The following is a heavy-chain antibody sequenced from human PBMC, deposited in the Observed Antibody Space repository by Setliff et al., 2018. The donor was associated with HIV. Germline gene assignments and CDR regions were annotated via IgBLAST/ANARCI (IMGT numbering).Heavy chain of an antibody. CDR3: ARVLAGLNWFDP. CDR1: GYTFSDYY. D-gene: IGHD2-15*01. V-gene: IGHV1-2*02. CDR2: ISPNRGAT. Sequence: GASEKVSCKASGYTFSDYYIHWVRQAPGQGLEWMGWISPNRGATNFAQKFLGRVTMTRDTSISTAYLELSSLTSDDTAVYYCARVLAGLNWFDPWGQGTLVTVSS. J-gene: IGHJ5*02.